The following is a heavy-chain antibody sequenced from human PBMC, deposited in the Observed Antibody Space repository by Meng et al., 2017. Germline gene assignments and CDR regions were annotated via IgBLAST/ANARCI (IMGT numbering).Heavy chain of an antibody. J-gene: IGHJ6*02. CDR2: IYPGDSDT. D-gene: IGHD6-13*01. Sequence: KVSCKGSGYSFTSYWIGWVRQMPGEGLEWMGIIYPGDSDTRYSPSFQGQVTISADKSISTAYLQWSSLKASDTAMYYCARHRRRDSSSWYGAGYYGMDVWGQGTTVTVSS. CDR3: ARHRRRDSSSWYGAGYYGMDV. CDR1: GYSFTSYW. V-gene: IGHV5-51*01.